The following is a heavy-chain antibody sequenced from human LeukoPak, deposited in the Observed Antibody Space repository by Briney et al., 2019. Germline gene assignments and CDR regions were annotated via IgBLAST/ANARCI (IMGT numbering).Heavy chain of an antibody. Sequence: PGGSLRLSCAASGFTLSRYAMSWVGQAPGKGGEGVSDISGSGGRTYYADSVQGRFTLSRDNSKHTLYLQMHSLRAEDTAVYYCAKDYCSSTSCTIFDYWGQGTLVTVSS. D-gene: IGHD2-2*01. CDR3: AKDYCSSTSCTIFDY. CDR1: GFTLSRYA. V-gene: IGHV3-23*01. CDR2: ISGSGGRT. J-gene: IGHJ4*02.